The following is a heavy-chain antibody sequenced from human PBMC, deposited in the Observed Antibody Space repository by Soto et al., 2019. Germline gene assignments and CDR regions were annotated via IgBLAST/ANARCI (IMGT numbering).Heavy chain of an antibody. CDR2: INHSGST. V-gene: IGHV4-34*01. D-gene: IGHD2-8*01. Sequence: SETLSLTCAVYGGSFSGYYWSWIRQPPGKGLEWIGEINHSGSTNYNPSLKSRVTISVDTSKNQFSLKLSSVTAADTAVYYCAINGAFDIWGQGTMVTVSS. J-gene: IGHJ3*02. CDR3: AINGAFDI. CDR1: GGSFSGYY.